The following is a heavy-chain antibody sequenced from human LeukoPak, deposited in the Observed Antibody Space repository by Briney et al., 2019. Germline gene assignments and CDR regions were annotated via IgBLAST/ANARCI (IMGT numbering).Heavy chain of an antibody. D-gene: IGHD3-3*02. Sequence: SETLSLTCAVYGGSFSGYYWSRIRQPPGKGLEWIGEINHGGSTNYNPSLKSRVTISVDTSKNQFSLKLSSVTAADTAVYFCASLLAYYGMDVWGQGTTVTVSS. CDR2: INHGGST. J-gene: IGHJ6*02. CDR1: GGSFSGYY. V-gene: IGHV4-34*01. CDR3: ASLLAYYGMDV.